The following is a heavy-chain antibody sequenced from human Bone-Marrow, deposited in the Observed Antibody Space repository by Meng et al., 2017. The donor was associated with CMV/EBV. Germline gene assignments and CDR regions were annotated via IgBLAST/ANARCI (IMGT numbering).Heavy chain of an antibody. Sequence: ASVKVSCKASGYTFTRYDIIWVRQATGQGLEWMGRIDPNSGNTGYAQKFQGRVTMTRNTSISTAYMELSSLRSEDTAVYYCARGLEYSSSPENDYWGQGTRVTVSS. D-gene: IGHD6-6*01. V-gene: IGHV1-8*01. CDR3: ARGLEYSSSPENDY. CDR1: GYTFTRYD. J-gene: IGHJ4*02. CDR2: IDPNSGNT.